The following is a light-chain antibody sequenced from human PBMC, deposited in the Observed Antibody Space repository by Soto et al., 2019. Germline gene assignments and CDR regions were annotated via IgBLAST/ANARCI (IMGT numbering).Light chain of an antibody. J-gene: IGKJ5*01. CDR1: LGISNY. CDR3: LQDYNYPIT. V-gene: IGKV1-6*02. Sequence: IQMTQSPSSLYASVGHRVTFTCRASLGISNYLAWYQQKPGKVPNLLIYDASSLKSGVPARFSGSGSGTDFTLTISSLQPEDFATYYCLQDYNYPITFGQGTRLDIK. CDR2: DAS.